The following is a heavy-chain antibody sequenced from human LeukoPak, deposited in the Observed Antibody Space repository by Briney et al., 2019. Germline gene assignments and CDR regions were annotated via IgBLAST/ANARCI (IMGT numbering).Heavy chain of an antibody. V-gene: IGHV4-39*01. CDR2: IYYSGST. Sequence: KPSETLSLTCTVSGGSISSSSYYWGWIRQPPGKGLEWIGSIYYSGSTYYNPSLKSRVTISVDTSKNQFSLKLSSVTAADTAVYYCARSSGWYDYYYGMDVWGQGTTVTVSS. CDR1: GGSISSSSYY. CDR3: ARSSGWYDYYYGMDV. J-gene: IGHJ6*02. D-gene: IGHD6-19*01.